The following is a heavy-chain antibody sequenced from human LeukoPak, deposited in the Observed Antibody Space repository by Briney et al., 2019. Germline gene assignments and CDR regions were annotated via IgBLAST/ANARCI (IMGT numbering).Heavy chain of an antibody. J-gene: IGHJ4*02. V-gene: IGHV4-4*07. CDR3: ARFHPHVNPFDY. CDR1: GGSISSYY. CDR2: TYTSGSI. Sequence: SETLSLTCTVSGGSISSYYWSWIRQPAGKGLEWIGRTYTSGSINYNPSLKSRVTMSVDTSKNQFSLKLSSVTAADTAVYYCARFHPHVNPFDYWGQGTLVTVSS.